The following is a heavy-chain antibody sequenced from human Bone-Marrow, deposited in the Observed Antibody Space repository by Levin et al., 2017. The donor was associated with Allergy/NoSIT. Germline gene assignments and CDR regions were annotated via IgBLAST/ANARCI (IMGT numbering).Heavy chain of an antibody. J-gene: IGHJ5*02. V-gene: IGHV3-74*01. Sequence: AGGSLRLSCVASGFTFNTYRMHWVRQLPGKGPVWVSRISADGTTTNYADSVKGRFTISRDNTKSTLYLHMSSLRAEDTAVYYCARGQYSAYEGRRWFDPWGQGILVTVSS. CDR1: GFTFNTYR. CDR3: ARGQYSAYEGRRWFDP. D-gene: IGHD5-12*01. CDR2: ISADGTTT.